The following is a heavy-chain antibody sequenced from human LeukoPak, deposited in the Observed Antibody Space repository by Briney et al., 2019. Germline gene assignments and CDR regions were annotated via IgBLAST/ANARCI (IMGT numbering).Heavy chain of an antibody. D-gene: IGHD3-10*01. CDR3: AKSNGYGLVDI. V-gene: IGHV4-59*12. CDR1: GGSIISYY. J-gene: IGHJ3*02. Sequence: SETLSLTCTVSGGSIISYYWSWIRQSPQKGLEWIAYIHSSGKTNYNPSLKSRVTISVDTSKNQFSLKVTSVTAADTAVYYCAKSNGYGLVDIWGQGTMVTVSS. CDR2: IHSSGKT.